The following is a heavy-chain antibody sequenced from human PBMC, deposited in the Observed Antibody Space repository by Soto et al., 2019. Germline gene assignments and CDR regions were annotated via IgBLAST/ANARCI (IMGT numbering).Heavy chain of an antibody. Sequence: QITLKESGPTVVKPTQTLTLTCTFSGFSLSTTGVGVGWIRQSPGKALEYLALIYWDDDRRYSPSLKSRLTITKDTSRNQVVLTMNKMYPVDTATYYCAHRQGGYNWNDGDFDYWGQGTLVTVFS. CDR1: GFSLSTTGVG. J-gene: IGHJ4*02. V-gene: IGHV2-5*02. CDR2: IYWDDDR. D-gene: IGHD1-1*01. CDR3: AHRQGGYNWNDGDFDY.